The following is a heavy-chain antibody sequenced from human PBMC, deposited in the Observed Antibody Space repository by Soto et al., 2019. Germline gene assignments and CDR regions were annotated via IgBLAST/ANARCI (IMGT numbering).Heavy chain of an antibody. D-gene: IGHD1-26*01. CDR2: ISTWNDDK. J-gene: IGHJ4*02. CDR1: GYTFTDYG. V-gene: IGHV1-18*04. CDR3: ARLNSEYAVDY. Sequence: GASVKVSCKPSGYTFTDYGFSWMRQAPGQGPEWMGWISTWNDDKRDAQKFRGRVTMTRDTSTRTAYMELRSLRSDDTAVYYCARLNSEYAVDYWGQGTLVTVSS.